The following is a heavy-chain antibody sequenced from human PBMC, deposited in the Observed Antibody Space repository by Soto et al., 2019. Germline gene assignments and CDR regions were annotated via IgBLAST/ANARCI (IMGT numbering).Heavy chain of an antibody. J-gene: IGHJ4*02. Sequence: EVQMLESGGGLVQSGGSLRLSCAASGFICSSYDMSWVRQAPGKGLEWVSAISGSGGSTYYADSVKGRFTISRDNSKNTLYLQMNSPRAEDTAVYYCAKCSGSYKGSFDYWGQGTLVTVSS. V-gene: IGHV3-23*01. D-gene: IGHD3-10*02. CDR2: ISGSGGST. CDR3: AKCSGSYKGSFDY. CDR1: GFICSSYD.